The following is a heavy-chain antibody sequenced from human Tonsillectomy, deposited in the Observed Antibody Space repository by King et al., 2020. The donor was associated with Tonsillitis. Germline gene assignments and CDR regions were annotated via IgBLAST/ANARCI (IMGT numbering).Heavy chain of an antibody. CDR3: ARGGRGRADY. V-gene: IGHV4-34*01. D-gene: IGHD3-10*01. CDR2: INHSGTT. Sequence: VQLQQWGAGLLKPSETLSLTCAVYGGSFSDYYWTWIRQPPGKGLEWIGEINHSGTTNYHPSLRSRVTISVDTSKNQFSLKLSSVTAADTAVYYCARGGRGRADYWGQGTLVTVSS. J-gene: IGHJ4*02. CDR1: GGSFSDYY.